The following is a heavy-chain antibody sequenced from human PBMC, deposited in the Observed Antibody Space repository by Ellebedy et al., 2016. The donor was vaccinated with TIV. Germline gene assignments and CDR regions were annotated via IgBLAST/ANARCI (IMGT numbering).Heavy chain of an antibody. D-gene: IGHD6-19*01. CDR3: AKDRSKEVQWLDDPFDI. CDR1: GFTFIIYS. CDR2: ISSSSRTI. Sequence: GGSLRLSXAASGFTFIIYSLNWVRQAPGKGLEWVSYISSSSRTIYYADSVQGRFTISRDNSKNTLFLQMTSLRPEDTAVYFCAKDRSKEVQWLDDPFDIWGRGTMVTVSS. V-gene: IGHV3-48*01. J-gene: IGHJ3*02.